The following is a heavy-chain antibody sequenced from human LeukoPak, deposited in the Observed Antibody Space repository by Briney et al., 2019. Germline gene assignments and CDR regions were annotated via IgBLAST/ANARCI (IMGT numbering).Heavy chain of an antibody. CDR2: IYYSGST. Sequence: SETLSLTCTVSGGSISSYYWSWIRQPPGKGLEWIGYIYYSGSTNCNPSLKSRVTISVDTSKNQFSLKLSSVTAADTAVYYCALGYCSGGSCFLGTSSAFDIWGQGTMVTVSS. D-gene: IGHD2-15*01. V-gene: IGHV4-59*08. J-gene: IGHJ3*02. CDR3: ALGYCSGGSCFLGTSSAFDI. CDR1: GGSISSYY.